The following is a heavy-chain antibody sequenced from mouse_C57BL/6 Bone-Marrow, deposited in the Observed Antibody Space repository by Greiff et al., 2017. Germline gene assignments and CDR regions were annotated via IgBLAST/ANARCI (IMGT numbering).Heavy chain of an antibody. CDR2: IFPGSGCT. V-gene: IGHV1-56*01. D-gene: IGHD1-1*01. Sequence: VQLQQSGPELVRPGASVKISCKAPGYTFTSHWMQWVRPRPGQGLEWIGEIFPGSGCTYYNEKFKGKATLTVDTSSSTAYMPLSSRTSEDSAVYLCARDYGSSFFADGGQGTLVTVSA. CDR3: ARDYGSSFFAD. J-gene: IGHJ3*01. CDR1: GYTFTSHW.